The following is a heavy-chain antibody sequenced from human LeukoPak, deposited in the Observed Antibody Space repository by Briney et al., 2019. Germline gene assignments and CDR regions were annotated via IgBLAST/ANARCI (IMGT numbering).Heavy chain of an antibody. CDR2: IWHDGTNK. Sequence: PGGSLRLSCVVSTFTLTMYCTQCVRQAPGKGLEWVAGIWHDGTNKYYADSVKGRFTISRANSNNTLYLQMSNLRVEDTAVYHCARSTPRSCSEGLDYWGHGTLVTVSS. CDR3: ARSTPRSCSEGLDY. J-gene: IGHJ4*01. D-gene: IGHD6-19*01. CDR1: TFTLTMYC. V-gene: IGHV3-33*01.